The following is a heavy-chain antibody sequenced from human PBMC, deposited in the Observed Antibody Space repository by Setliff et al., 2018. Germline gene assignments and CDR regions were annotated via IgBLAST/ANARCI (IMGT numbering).Heavy chain of an antibody. V-gene: IGHV1-69*05. D-gene: IGHD4-17*01. J-gene: IGHJ5*02. CDR2: IIPIFGTA. Sequence: SVKVSCKASGATFSSYAISWVRQAPGQGLEWMGGIIPIFGTANYAQKFQGRVTITTDESTSTAYMELNSLRSEDTAVYYCAKEGFMGDGDYVITEGWFDPWGQGTLVTVSS. CDR3: AKEGFMGDGDYVITEGWFDP. CDR1: GATFSSYA.